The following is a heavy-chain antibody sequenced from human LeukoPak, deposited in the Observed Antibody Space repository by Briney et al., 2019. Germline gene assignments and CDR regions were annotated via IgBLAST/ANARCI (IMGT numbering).Heavy chain of an antibody. CDR2: ISAYNGNT. CDR1: GGTFSSYA. Sequence: GASVKVSCKASGGTFSSYAISWVRQAPGQGLEWMGWISAYNGNTNYAQKLQGRVTMTTDTSTSTAYMELRSLRSDDTAVYYCARRDDSSSWYWFDPWGQGTLVTVSS. D-gene: IGHD6-13*01. V-gene: IGHV1-18*01. CDR3: ARRDDSSSWYWFDP. J-gene: IGHJ5*02.